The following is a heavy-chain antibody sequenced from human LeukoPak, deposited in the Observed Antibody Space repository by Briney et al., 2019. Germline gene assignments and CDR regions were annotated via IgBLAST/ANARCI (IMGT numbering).Heavy chain of an antibody. CDR1: GGSIRSHY. CDR3: ARDRGDYDSSGYYGYFDY. V-gene: IGHV4-59*11. Sequence: SETLSLTCTVPGGSIRSHYWSWTRQPPGKGLEWSGYIYYSGSTNNNPSLKSRVTISVDTSKNQSSLKLSSVTAADTAVYYCARDRGDYDSSGYYGYFDYWGQGALVSVSS. CDR2: IYYSGST. D-gene: IGHD3-22*01. J-gene: IGHJ4*02.